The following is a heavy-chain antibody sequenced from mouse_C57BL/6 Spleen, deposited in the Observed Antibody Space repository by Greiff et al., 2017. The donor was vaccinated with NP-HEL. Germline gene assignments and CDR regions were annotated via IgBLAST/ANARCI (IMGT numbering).Heavy chain of an antibody. CDR3: TRDGDIVTTDYYAMDY. Sequence: EVKLMESGEGLVKPGGSLKLSCAASGFTFSSYAMSWVRQTPEKRLEWVAYISSGGDYIYYADTVKGRFTISRDNARNTLYLQMSSLKSEDTAMYYCTRDGDIVTTDYYAMDYWGQGTSVTVSS. J-gene: IGHJ4*01. CDR2: ISSGGDYI. V-gene: IGHV5-9-1*02. CDR1: GFTFSSYA. D-gene: IGHD2-5*01.